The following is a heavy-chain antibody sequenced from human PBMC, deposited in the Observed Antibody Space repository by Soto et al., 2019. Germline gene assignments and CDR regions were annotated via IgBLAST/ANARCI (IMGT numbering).Heavy chain of an antibody. CDR3: ARGARQWLGKSLNYYYYGMDV. V-gene: IGHV1-69*01. Sequence: XXWVRQAPGQGLEWMGGIIPIFGTANYAQKFQGRVTITADESTSTAYMELSSLRSEDTAVYYCARGARQWLGKSLNYYYYGMDVWGQGTTVTVSS. CDR2: IIPIFGTA. D-gene: IGHD6-19*01. J-gene: IGHJ6*02.